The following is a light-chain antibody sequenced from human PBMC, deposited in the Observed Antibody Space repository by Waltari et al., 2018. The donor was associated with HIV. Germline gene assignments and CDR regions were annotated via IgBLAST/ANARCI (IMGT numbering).Light chain of an antibody. V-gene: IGKV3-15*01. J-gene: IGKJ1*01. CDR1: QSVTKN. CDR3: QQYHNYWT. CDR2: GAS. Sequence: EVVLTQSPATVSVSPGGRVILSCRASQSVTKNLAWYQQMPGQAPRLVICGASTRAAGVPARFTGRGSGTQFTLTISSLQSEDFAIYYCQQYHNYWTFGQGSK.